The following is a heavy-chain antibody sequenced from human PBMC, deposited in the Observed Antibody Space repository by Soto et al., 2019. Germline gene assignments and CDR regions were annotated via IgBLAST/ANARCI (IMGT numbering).Heavy chain of an antibody. CDR2: ISYDGSNK. V-gene: IGHV3-30*18. Sequence: VGSLRLSGAASGFTFRSYGMHWVRQAPGKGLEWVAIISYDGSNKYYPDSVKGRFTISRDKSKNTLYLQMNSLRVEDTAVYYCAKDRLANPPYYYYYYGMDVWGQGTTVTVSS. D-gene: IGHD6-25*01. J-gene: IGHJ6*02. CDR1: GFTFRSYG. CDR3: AKDRLANPPYYYYYYGMDV.